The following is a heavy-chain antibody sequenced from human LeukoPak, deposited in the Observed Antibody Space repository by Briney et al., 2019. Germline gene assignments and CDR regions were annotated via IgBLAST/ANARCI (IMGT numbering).Heavy chain of an antibody. Sequence: PGGSLRLSCAASGFTFDDYGMSWVRQAPGKGLEGVSGINWNGSGAGYADSVKGRFTISRDNAKNSLYLQMNSLKAEDTAVYYCARNGYSYGPYYYYYMDVWGKGTTVTVSS. V-gene: IGHV3-20*04. CDR1: GFTFDDYG. CDR2: INWNGSGA. CDR3: ARNGYSYGPYYYYYMDV. J-gene: IGHJ6*03. D-gene: IGHD5-18*01.